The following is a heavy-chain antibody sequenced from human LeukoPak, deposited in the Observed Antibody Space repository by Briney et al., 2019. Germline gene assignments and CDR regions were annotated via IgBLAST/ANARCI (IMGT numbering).Heavy chain of an antibody. CDR1: GLPFSSYG. CDR2: IRYDGSNK. J-gene: IGHJ4*02. CDR3: ATEFNYYGSGSYG. D-gene: IGHD3-10*01. V-gene: IGHV3-30*02. Sequence: GSLRLSCAASGLPFSSYGMHWVRQAPGKGLEWVAFIRYDGSNKYYADSVKGRFTISRDNSKNTLYLQMNSLRTEDTAVYYCATEFNYYGSGSYGWGQGTLVTVSS.